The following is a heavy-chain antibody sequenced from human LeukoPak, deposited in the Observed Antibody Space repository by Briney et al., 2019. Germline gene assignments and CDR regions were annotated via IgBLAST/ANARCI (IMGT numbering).Heavy chain of an antibody. D-gene: IGHD3-9*01. Sequence: AASVKVSCKASGGTFSSYAISWVRQAPGQGLEWMGRIIPILGIANYAQKFQGRVTITADKSTSTAYMELSSLRSEDTAVYYCARASGGPFDWLNNWFDPWGQGTLVTVSS. CDR2: IIPILGIA. V-gene: IGHV1-69*04. CDR1: GGTFSSYA. CDR3: ARASGGPFDWLNNWFDP. J-gene: IGHJ5*02.